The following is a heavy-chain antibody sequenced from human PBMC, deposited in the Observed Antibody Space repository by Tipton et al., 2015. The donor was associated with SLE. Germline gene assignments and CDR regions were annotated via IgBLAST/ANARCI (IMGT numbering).Heavy chain of an antibody. CDR3: ARDIIAAAHFDY. J-gene: IGHJ4*02. CDR2: INHSGST. CDR1: GGSFSGYY. D-gene: IGHD6-13*01. Sequence: TLFLTCAVYGGSFSGYYWSWIRQPPGKGLEWIGEINHSGSTNYNPSLKSRVTISVDTSKNQFSLKLSSVTAADTAVYYCARDIIAAAHFDYWGQGTLVTVSS. V-gene: IGHV4-34*01.